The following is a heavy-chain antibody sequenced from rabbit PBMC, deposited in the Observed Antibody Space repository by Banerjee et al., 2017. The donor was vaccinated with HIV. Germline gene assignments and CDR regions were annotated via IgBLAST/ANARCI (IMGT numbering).Heavy chain of an antibody. CDR1: GFSFSSGYD. J-gene: IGHJ4*01. V-gene: IGHV1S40*01. CDR2: ILTSTGST. Sequence: QQLVESGGGLVKPGASLTLTCTASGFSFSSGYDMCWVRQAPGKGLELIACILTSTGSTWYASWAKGRFTISKTSSTTVTLQMTSLTAADTATYFCARDAASDDYMSFNFWGPGTLVTVS. D-gene: IGHD1-1*01. CDR3: ARDAASDDYMSFNF.